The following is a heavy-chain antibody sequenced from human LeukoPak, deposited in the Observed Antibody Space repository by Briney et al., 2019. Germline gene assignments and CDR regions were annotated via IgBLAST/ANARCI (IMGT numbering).Heavy chain of an antibody. Sequence: ASVKVSCKASGYTFTGYYMHWVRQAPGQGLEWMGRINPNSGGTNYAQKFQGRVTMTRDTSISTAYMELSRLRSDDTAVYYCARCTPDYDYVWGSYRYPTGMDVWGQGTTVTVSS. J-gene: IGHJ6*02. CDR2: INPNSGGT. D-gene: IGHD3-16*02. CDR1: GYTFTGYY. V-gene: IGHV1-2*06. CDR3: ARCTPDYDYVWGSYRYPTGMDV.